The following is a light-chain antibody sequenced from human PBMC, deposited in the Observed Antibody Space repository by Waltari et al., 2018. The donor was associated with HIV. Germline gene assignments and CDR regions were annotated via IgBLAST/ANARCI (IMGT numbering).Light chain of an antibody. CDR2: SKN. J-gene: IGLJ1*01. Sequence: QSVLAQPHSASGTPGQRVTIPCSGHTSTIAGNTVIWSQQLPGTAPKLLINSKNGRPAGVPDRLAGSTSGTSASLVISGLQSEDEADYYCAAWDDSLKGGAFGTGTKVTVL. CDR1: TSTIAGNT. CDR3: AAWDDSLKGGA. V-gene: IGLV1-44*01.